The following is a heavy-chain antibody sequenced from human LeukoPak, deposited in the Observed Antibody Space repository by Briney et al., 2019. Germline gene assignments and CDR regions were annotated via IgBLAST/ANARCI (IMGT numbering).Heavy chain of an antibody. CDR3: AKILDPSFPFDY. Sequence: GGSLRLSCAASGFTFSSYSMNWVRQAPGKGLEWVSSISSSSSYIYYADSVKGRFTISRDNAKNSLYLQMNSLRAEDTAVYYCAKILDPSFPFDYWGQGTLVTVSS. D-gene: IGHD2-15*01. V-gene: IGHV3-21*01. CDR1: GFTFSSYS. CDR2: ISSSSSYI. J-gene: IGHJ4*02.